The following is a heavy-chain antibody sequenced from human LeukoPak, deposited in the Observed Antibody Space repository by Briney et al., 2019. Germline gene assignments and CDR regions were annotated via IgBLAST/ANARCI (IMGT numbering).Heavy chain of an antibody. Sequence: GGSLRLSCTASGFTFSIYAMSWVRHSPGKGLEWVSAISCSGGSTYYADSVKGRFTISRDNSKNTLYLQMNSLRAEDTAVYYCAKTSGYYPSYFDYWGQGTLVTVSS. CDR3: AKTSGYYPSYFDY. CDR1: GFTFSIYA. D-gene: IGHD3-22*01. V-gene: IGHV3-23*01. CDR2: ISCSGGST. J-gene: IGHJ4*02.